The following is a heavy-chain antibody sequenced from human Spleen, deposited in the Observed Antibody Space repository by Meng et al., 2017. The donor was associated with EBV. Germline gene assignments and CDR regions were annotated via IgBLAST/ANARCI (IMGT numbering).Heavy chain of an antibody. J-gene: IGHJ5*02. CDR1: GASSSSFFY. Sequence: QWPRRRSGQGRLNPSGPLSPPCTFSGASSSSFFYWGWIRPPPGRGLEWIGIVHYTGSTYYSPSLKSRVTVSVDTSKNQFSLRLTSVTAADTAVYYCARPFPSWQSPRLDPFGAWGQGNLVTVSS. CDR3: ARPFPSWQSPRLDPFGA. D-gene: IGHD6-19*01. CDR2: VHYTGST. V-gene: IGHV4-39*01.